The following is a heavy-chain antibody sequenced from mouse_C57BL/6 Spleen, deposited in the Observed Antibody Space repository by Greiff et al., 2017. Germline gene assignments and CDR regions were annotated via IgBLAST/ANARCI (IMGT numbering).Heavy chain of an antibody. CDR2: INPNNGGT. CDR3: AFSYYGFDY. V-gene: IGHV1-18*01. D-gene: IGHD1-1*01. CDR1: GYTFTDYN. J-gene: IGHJ2*01. Sequence: EVQVVESGPELVKPGASVKIPCKASGYTFTDYNMDWVKQSHGKSLEWIGDINPNNGGTIYNQKFKGKATLTVDKSSSTAYMELRSLTSEDTAVYYCAFSYYGFDYWGQGTTLTVSS.